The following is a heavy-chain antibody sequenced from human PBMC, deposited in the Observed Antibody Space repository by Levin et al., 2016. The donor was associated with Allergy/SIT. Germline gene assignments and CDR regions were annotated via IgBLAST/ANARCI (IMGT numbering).Heavy chain of an antibody. Sequence: SETLSLTCTVSGGSITIGGYYWSWIRQHPGKGLEWIGYIYCSGGTYYNPSLKSRLTISLDTSKNQFSLKLNSVTAADTAVYHCARGGSGSYNEGYYAMDVWGLGTTVTVSS. D-gene: IGHD3-10*01. CDR2: IYCSGGT. J-gene: IGHJ6*02. CDR1: GGSITIGGYY. V-gene: IGHV4-31*03. CDR3: ARGGSGSYNEGYYAMDV.